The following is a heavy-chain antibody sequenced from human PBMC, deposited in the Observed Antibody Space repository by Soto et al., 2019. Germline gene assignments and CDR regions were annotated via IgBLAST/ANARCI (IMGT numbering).Heavy chain of an antibody. CDR2: ISSSSSYI. Sequence: EVPLVESGGGLVKPGGSLRLSCAASGFTFSSYSMNWVRQAPGKGLEWVSSISSSSSYIYYADSVKGRCTISRDNAKNPLYLQMNSLRGEDTAVYYCARDGTDAFDIWGQGKMVTVSS. CDR3: ARDGTDAFDI. D-gene: IGHD1-26*01. V-gene: IGHV3-21*01. J-gene: IGHJ3*02. CDR1: GFTFSSYS.